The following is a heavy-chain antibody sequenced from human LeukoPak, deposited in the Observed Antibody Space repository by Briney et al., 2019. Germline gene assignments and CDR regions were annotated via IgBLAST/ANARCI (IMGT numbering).Heavy chain of an antibody. D-gene: IGHD3-3*01. V-gene: IGHV4-39*07. Sequence: PSETLSLTCTVSGGSISSSIYYWGWIRQPPGKGLEWIGSIYYSGSTYYNPSLKSRVTISVDTSKNQFSLKLSSVTAADTAVYYCARESDFRVSNWFDPWGQGTLVTVSS. CDR3: ARESDFRVSNWFDP. J-gene: IGHJ5*02. CDR1: GGSISSSIYY. CDR2: IYYSGST.